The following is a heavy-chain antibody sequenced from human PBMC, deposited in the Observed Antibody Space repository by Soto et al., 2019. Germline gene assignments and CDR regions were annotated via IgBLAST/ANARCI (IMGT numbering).Heavy chain of an antibody. D-gene: IGHD5-12*01. CDR1: GFSFSNYA. CDR2: ISGGGGT. V-gene: IGHV3-23*01. J-gene: IGHJ4*02. Sequence: GGSLRLSCAASGFSFSNYAMNWIRQAPGKGLGWVSGISGGGGTYYADSVKGRFTISRDNAKKSLYLQMNSLRAEDTAVYYCAAGGGLPRYYWGQGTLVTVSS. CDR3: AAGGGLPRYY.